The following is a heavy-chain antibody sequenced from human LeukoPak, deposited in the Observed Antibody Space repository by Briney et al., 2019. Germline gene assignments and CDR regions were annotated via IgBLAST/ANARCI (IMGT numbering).Heavy chain of an antibody. CDR2: ISGSGARR. D-gene: IGHD1-26*01. CDR1: GLTFSNYG. Sequence: GGSLRLSCAASGLTFSNYGLNWVRQAPGKGLEWVSGISGSGARRDYADSVKGRFTISRNNAKNTLYLQMNSLRAEDTAVYYCAKGSREWEVLDAFDIWGQGTMVTVSS. CDR3: AKGSREWEVLDAFDI. J-gene: IGHJ3*02. V-gene: IGHV3-23*01.